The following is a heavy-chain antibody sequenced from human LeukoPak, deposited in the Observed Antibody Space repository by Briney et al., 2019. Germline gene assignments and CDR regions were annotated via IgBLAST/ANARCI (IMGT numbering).Heavy chain of an antibody. D-gene: IGHD1-14*01. V-gene: IGHV3-30-3*01. CDR1: GFTFSSYA. CDR3: AREPLY. J-gene: IGHJ4*02. CDR2: ISYDGSNK. Sequence: GGSLRLPCAASGFTFSSYAMHWVRQAPGKGLEWVAVISYDGSNKYYADSVKGRFTVSRDNSKSTLYLQMNSLRADDTAVYYCAREPLYWGQGTLVTVSS.